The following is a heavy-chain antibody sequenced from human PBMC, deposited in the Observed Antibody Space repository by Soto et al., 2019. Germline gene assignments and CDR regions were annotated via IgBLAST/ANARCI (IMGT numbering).Heavy chain of an antibody. J-gene: IGHJ5*02. CDR1: GYSFSSYG. CDR2: ISPSSGET. Sequence: QVQLVQSGPEVKKPGASVKVSCKASGYSFSSYGITWVRQAPGQGLEWMGWISPSSGETNYAQKFQGRVTVTTDTSTTTTYLELRSLESDDTAVYYCARDWHPRFDPWGPGTLVTVSS. CDR3: ARDWHPRFDP. V-gene: IGHV1-18*01.